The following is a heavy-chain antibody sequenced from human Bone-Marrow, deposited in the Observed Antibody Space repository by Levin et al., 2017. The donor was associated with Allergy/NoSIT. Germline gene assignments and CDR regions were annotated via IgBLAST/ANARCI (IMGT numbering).Heavy chain of an antibody. Sequence: PGGSLRLSCVASGFTFSDYWMNWVRQAPGKGLEWVANIHQDGSEKFYVDSAKGRFTISRDNAKKSLYLEMTSMGVEDTAVYYCVRDRGLRVYYFYGMDVWGQGTTVTVSS. CDR3: VRDRGLRVYYFYGMDV. CDR1: GFTFSDYW. J-gene: IGHJ6*02. V-gene: IGHV3-7*01. CDR2: IHQDGSEK.